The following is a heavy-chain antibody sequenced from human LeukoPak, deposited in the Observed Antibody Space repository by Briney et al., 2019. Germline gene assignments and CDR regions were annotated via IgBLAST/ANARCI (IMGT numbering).Heavy chain of an antibody. D-gene: IGHD3-10*01. CDR3: ARIRSRITMVRGAFFDY. Sequence: ASETLSLTCAVYGGSFSGYYWSWIRQPPGKGLEWIGEINHSGSTNYNPSLKSRVTISVDTSKNQFSLKLSSVTAADTAVYYCARIRSRITMVRGAFFDYWGQGTLVAVSS. CDR2: INHSGST. V-gene: IGHV4-34*01. J-gene: IGHJ4*02. CDR1: GGSFSGYY.